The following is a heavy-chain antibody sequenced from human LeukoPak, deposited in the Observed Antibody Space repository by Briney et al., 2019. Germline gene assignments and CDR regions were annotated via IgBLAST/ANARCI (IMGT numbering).Heavy chain of an antibody. CDR1: GFTFSSYA. V-gene: IGHV3-23*01. Sequence: PGGSLRLSCAASGFTFSSYAMSWVRQAPGKGLQWVLSISGSGVSTYSPDSVKGRFTISRDNSKNTLYLQMNSLRAKDTAVYYCAKDPSVTLSGYFQHWGQGTLVTVSS. J-gene: IGHJ1*01. CDR3: AKDPSVTLSGYFQH. D-gene: IGHD5-18*01. CDR2: ISGSGVST.